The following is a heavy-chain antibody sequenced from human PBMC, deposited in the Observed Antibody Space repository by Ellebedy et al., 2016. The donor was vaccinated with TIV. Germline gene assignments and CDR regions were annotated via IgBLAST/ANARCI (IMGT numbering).Heavy chain of an antibody. CDR1: GFNFSNYG. J-gene: IGHJ4*02. V-gene: IGHV3-30*03. CDR3: ARDPGDCTNGVCYNNNYYFDY. CDR2: ISYDGTNK. D-gene: IGHD2-8*01. Sequence: GESLKISXVASGFNFSNYGIHWVRQAAGKGLEWVATISYDGTNKQYTDSVKGRFTTSRDNSKNTVYLEIDSLRLEDTAVYYCARDPGDCTNGVCYNNNYYFDYWGQGTLVTVSS.